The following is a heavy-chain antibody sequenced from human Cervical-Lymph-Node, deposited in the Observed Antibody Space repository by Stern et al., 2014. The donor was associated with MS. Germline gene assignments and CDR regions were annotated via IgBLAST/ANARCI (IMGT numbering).Heavy chain of an antibody. CDR3: ARDLSGRSDS. CDR2: INEDGHLT. CDR1: GYPFSRFW. D-gene: IGHD1-26*01. V-gene: IGHV3-74*03. J-gene: IGHJ4*02. Sequence: EVHLVESGGRLVQPGGSLGLSREGSGYPFSRFWVHWVRQVPGKGLVWVSRINEDGHLTAYADSVRGRFTISRDNAKRTLYLQMNSLGAEDTAIYYCARDLSGRSDSWGQGTLVTVSS.